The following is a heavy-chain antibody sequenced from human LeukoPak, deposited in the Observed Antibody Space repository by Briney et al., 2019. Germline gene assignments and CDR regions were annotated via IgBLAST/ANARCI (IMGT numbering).Heavy chain of an antibody. V-gene: IGHV5-51*03. Sequence: TGESRKISCKGSGYSFTSYWIGWVRQMPGKGLEWMGIIYPGDSDTRYSPSFQGQVAISADKSISTAYLQWSSLEASDTAMYYCARLGSSSWSYFDYWGQGTLVTVSS. CDR2: IYPGDSDT. D-gene: IGHD6-13*01. CDR3: ARLGSSSWSYFDY. CDR1: GYSFTSYW. J-gene: IGHJ4*02.